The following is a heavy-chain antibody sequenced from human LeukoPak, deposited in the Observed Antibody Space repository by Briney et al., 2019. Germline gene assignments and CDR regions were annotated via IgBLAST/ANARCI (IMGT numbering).Heavy chain of an antibody. Sequence: GRSLRLSCAASGFTFSSYGMHWVRKAPGKGLEWVAVIWYDGGNKYYADSVKGRFTISRDNSKNTLYLQMNSLRAEDTAVYYCAGSIAVAGTIDYWGQGTLVTVSS. J-gene: IGHJ4*02. CDR2: IWYDGGNK. V-gene: IGHV3-33*01. D-gene: IGHD6-19*01. CDR3: AGSIAVAGTIDY. CDR1: GFTFSSYG.